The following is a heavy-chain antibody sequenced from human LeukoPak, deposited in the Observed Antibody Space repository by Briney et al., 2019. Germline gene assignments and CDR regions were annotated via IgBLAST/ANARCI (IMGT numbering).Heavy chain of an antibody. D-gene: IGHD1-26*01. CDR1: GGSISSYY. CDR2: IYYSGST. J-gene: IGHJ5*02. CDR3: ARGENHNWFDP. Sequence: SETLSLTCTVSGGSISSYYWSWIRQPPGKGLEWIGYIYYSGSTNYNPSLKSRVTISVDTSTNQFSLKLSSVTAADTAVYYCARGENHNWFDPWGQGTLVTVSS. V-gene: IGHV4-59*12.